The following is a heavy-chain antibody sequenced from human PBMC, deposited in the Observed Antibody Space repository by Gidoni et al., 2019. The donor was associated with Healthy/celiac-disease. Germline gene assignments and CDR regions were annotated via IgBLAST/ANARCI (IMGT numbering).Heavy chain of an antibody. CDR3: ARVIFYYDSSGYYCYFDY. CDR2: IYYSGST. Sequence: QVQLQESGPGLVKPSQTLSLTCTVSGGSISRGGYYWSGIRQHPGKGLEWIGYIYYSGSTYYNPSLKSRVTISVDTSKNQFSLKLSSVTAADTAVYYCARVIFYYDSSGYYCYFDYWGQGTLVTVSS. D-gene: IGHD3-22*01. CDR1: GGSISRGGYY. J-gene: IGHJ4*02. V-gene: IGHV4-31*03.